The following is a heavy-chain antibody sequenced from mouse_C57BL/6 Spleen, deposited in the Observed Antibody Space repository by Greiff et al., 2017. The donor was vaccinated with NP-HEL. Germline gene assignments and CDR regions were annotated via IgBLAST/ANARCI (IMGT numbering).Heavy chain of an antibody. CDR2: ISSGGSYT. Sequence: EVKLQESGGDLVKPGGSLKLSCAASGFTFSSYGMSWVRQTPDKRLEWVATISSGGSYTYYPDNVKGRFTIHTDNAKNTLYLQMSRLKSEDTAMYYCARFPPYDSYLYYFDYWGQGTTLTVSS. D-gene: IGHD2-3*01. CDR1: GFTFSSYG. CDR3: ARFPPYDSYLYYFDY. J-gene: IGHJ2*01. V-gene: IGHV5-6*01.